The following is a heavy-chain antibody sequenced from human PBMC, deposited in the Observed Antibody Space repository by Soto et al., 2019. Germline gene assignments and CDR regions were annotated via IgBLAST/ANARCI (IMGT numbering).Heavy chain of an antibody. V-gene: IGHV1-46*01. CDR1: GYTFTSYY. CDR3: ARAYQYIVVVPAAIRPDDYYYGMDV. Sequence: GASVKVSCKASGYTFTSYYMHWVRQAPGQGLEWMGIINPSGGSTSYAQKFQGRVTITADESTSTAYMELSSLRSEDTAVYYCARAYQYIVVVPAAIRPDDYYYGMDVWGQGTTVTVSS. D-gene: IGHD2-2*01. J-gene: IGHJ6*02. CDR2: INPSGGST.